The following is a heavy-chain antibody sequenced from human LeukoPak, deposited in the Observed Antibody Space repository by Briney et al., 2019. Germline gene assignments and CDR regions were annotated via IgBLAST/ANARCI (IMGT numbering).Heavy chain of an antibody. D-gene: IGHD5-18*01. CDR3: ARRDNGYGDY. V-gene: IGHV3-21*01. Sequence: GGSLRLSCAASGFTFSSYSMNWVRQAPGKGLEWVSSISSSSSYIYYADSVKGRFTISRDNSKNTLYLQVNSLRVEDTAVYYCARRDNGYGDYWGQGTLVTVSS. CDR1: GFTFSSYS. CDR2: ISSSSSYI. J-gene: IGHJ4*02.